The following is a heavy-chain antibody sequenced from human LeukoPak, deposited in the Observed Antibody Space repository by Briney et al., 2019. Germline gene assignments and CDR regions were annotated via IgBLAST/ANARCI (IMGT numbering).Heavy chain of an antibody. CDR1: GGSISSYY. CDR2: IYYSGST. V-gene: IGHV4-59*08. Sequence: SETLSLTCTVSGGSISSYYWSWIRQPPGKGLEWIGYIYYSGSTNYNPSLKSRVTISVDTSKNQFSLKLSSVTAADTAVYYWARHVVMEWQQLWLAWNPRGYYYGMDVWGQGTTVTVSS. D-gene: IGHD5-18*01. J-gene: IGHJ6*02. CDR3: ARHVVMEWQQLWLAWNPRGYYYGMDV.